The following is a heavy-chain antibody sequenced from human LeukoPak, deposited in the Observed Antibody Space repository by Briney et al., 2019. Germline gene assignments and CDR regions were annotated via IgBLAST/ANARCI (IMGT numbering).Heavy chain of an antibody. Sequence: GASVKVSCKASGYTFTGYYMHWVRQAPGQGLEWMGWINPNSGGTNYAQKFQGRVTMTRDTSISTAYMELSRLRSDDTAVYYCARDHVYGGKNSDDDAFDIWGQGTMVTVSS. J-gene: IGHJ3*02. V-gene: IGHV1-2*02. CDR3: ARDHVYGGKNSDDDAFDI. D-gene: IGHD4-23*01. CDR1: GYTFTGYY. CDR2: INPNSGGT.